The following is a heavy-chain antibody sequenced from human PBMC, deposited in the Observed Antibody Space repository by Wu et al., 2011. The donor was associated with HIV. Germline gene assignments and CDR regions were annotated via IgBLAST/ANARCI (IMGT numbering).Heavy chain of an antibody. Sequence: QVQLVQSGAEVKKPGSSVKVSCKASGGTFSNYAISWVRQAPGQGLEWMGRIIPIFGTANYAQKFQGRVTITADKSTSTAYMELSSLRSEDTAVYYCATEPEYYYGSGSYYTNWGQGTLVTVSS. CDR3: ATEPEYYYGSGSYYTN. J-gene: IGHJ4*02. V-gene: IGHV1-69*06. CDR2: IIPIFGTA. CDR1: GGTFSNYA. D-gene: IGHD3-10*01.